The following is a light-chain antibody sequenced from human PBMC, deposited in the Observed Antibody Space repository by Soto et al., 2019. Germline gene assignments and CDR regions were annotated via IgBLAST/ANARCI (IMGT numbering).Light chain of an antibody. V-gene: IGKV4-1*01. J-gene: IGKJ1*01. CDR3: QQYYSTPRT. CDR2: WAS. CDR1: QSDLYSSNNKNY. Sequence: IVMTQSPDSLAVSLGERATINCKSSQSDLYSSNNKNYLAWYQQKPGQPPKLLIYWASTRESGVPDRFSGSGSGTDFTLTISSLQAEDVAVYYCQQYYSTPRTFGQGTKVDIK.